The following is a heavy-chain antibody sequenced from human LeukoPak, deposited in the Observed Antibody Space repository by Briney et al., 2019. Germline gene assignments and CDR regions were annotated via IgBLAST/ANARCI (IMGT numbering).Heavy chain of an antibody. CDR1: GVSFDDFA. Sequence: GGSLRLSCVVSGVSFDDFAMHWVRQAPGKGLEWVSGISWNSASIGYADSVKGRFTISRDNAKKSLYLPMNSLRTADTAFYSCARGPLATWAAIASWGQGTLVTVSS. CDR2: ISWNSASI. V-gene: IGHV3-9*01. CDR3: ARGPLATWAAIAS. J-gene: IGHJ4*02. D-gene: IGHD5-12*01.